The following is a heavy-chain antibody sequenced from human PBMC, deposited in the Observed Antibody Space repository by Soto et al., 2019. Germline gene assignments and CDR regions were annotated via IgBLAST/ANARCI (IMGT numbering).Heavy chain of an antibody. V-gene: IGHV4-59*01. CDR1: GGSMSEYF. CDR3: ARDGYDGSGSPYPAY. Sequence: SETLSLTCTVSGGSMSEYFWSWIRRSPGKGLEWIGYIYYLGSTDYNPSLKSRVTISVDTSKRQFSLRLTSVTAADTAAYYCARDGYDGSGSPYPAYWGPGTQVTVSS. CDR2: IYYLGST. J-gene: IGHJ4*02. D-gene: IGHD3-10*01.